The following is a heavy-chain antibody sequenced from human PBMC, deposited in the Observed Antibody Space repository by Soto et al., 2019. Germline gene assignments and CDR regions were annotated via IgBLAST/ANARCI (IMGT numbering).Heavy chain of an antibody. CDR2: ISNRGGSI. J-gene: IGHJ4*02. D-gene: IGHD6-19*01. Sequence: GGSLRLSCAASGFTFSDYAMSWVRQAPGKGLEWVSTISNRGGSINYADSVKGRFTNSRDNSKNTLYLQMNTLRAEDTAVYYCATRIEVAGQDDYWGQGTLVTVSA. V-gene: IGHV3-23*01. CDR3: ATRIEVAGQDDY. CDR1: GFTFSDYA.